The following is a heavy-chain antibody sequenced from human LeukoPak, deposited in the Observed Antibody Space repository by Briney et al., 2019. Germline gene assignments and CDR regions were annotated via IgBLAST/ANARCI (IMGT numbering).Heavy chain of an antibody. V-gene: IGHV3-48*04. CDR2: ISSSSSNI. CDR3: AIQPYFYYYLDV. J-gene: IGHJ6*03. D-gene: IGHD5-18*01. CDR1: GFTFSSYS. Sequence: GGSLRLSCAASGFTFSSYSMNWVRQAPGKGLEWVSYISSSSSNIYYADSVKGRFTISRDNAKNSLYLQMNSLRAEDTAVYYCAIQPYFYYYLDVWGKGTTVSVTS.